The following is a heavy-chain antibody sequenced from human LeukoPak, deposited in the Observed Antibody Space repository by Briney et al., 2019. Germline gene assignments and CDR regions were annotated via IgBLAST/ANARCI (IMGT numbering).Heavy chain of an antibody. Sequence: ASVKVSCKASGYTFTSYGISWVQQAPGQGLEWMGWISAYNGNTNYVQKLQGRVTMTTDTSTSTAYMELRSLRSDDPAVYYCARGGVSNSWYRTPDYWGQGTLVTVSS. CDR3: ARGGVSNSWYRTPDY. J-gene: IGHJ4*02. CDR1: GYTFTSYG. CDR2: ISAYNGNT. D-gene: IGHD6-13*01. V-gene: IGHV1-18*01.